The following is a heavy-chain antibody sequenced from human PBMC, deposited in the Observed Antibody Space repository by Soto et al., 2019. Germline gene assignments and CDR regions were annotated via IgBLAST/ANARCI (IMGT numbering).Heavy chain of an antibody. CDR2: IFHSGST. CDR1: DGSITTSHW. Sequence: PSETLSLTCAVSDGSITTSHWCSWVRQPPGKGLEWIGEIFHSGSTSSNPSLKSRVTISVDKSKNQFSLKLSSVTAADTAVYFCARTNGDLISFDYWGQGALVTVSS. V-gene: IGHV4-4*02. J-gene: IGHJ4*02. CDR3: ARTNGDLISFDY. D-gene: IGHD4-17*01.